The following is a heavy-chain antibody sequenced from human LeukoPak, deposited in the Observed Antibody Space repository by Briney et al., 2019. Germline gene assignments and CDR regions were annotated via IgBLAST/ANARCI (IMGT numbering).Heavy chain of an antibody. V-gene: IGHV1-3*01. D-gene: IGHD3-10*01. CDR2: INAGNGNT. CDR3: AGDESLIRGVRNWFDP. CDR1: GYTFTSYA. Sequence: GASVKVSCKASGYTFTSYAMHWVRQAPGQRLEWMGWINAGNGNTKYSQKFQGRVTITRDTSASTAYMELSSLRSEDTAVYYCAGDESLIRGVRNWFDPWGQGTLVTVSS. J-gene: IGHJ5*02.